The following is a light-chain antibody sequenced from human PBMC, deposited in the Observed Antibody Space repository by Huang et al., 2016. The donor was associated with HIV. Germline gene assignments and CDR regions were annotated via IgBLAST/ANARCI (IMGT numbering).Light chain of an antibody. CDR2: AAS. V-gene: IGKV1-39*01. Sequence: DIQMTKSPSSLSASVGDRVTITCLASQSISSYLNWYQQKPGKAPKLLIYAASSLQSGVPSRFSGSGSGTDFTLTISSLQPEEFATYYWQQSYSTPWTFGQGTKVEIK. CDR3: QQSYSTPWT. CDR1: QSISSY. J-gene: IGKJ1*01.